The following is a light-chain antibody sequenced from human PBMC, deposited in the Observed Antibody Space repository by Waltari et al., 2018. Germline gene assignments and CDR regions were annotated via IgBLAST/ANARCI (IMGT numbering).Light chain of an antibody. CDR3: QVWDSSSDRV. CDR2: DDS. Sequence: SYVLTQPSSVSVAPGETASITCGGDNIGTKSVHWYQQKSGQAPVLVIYDDSGRPAGIPERFSGSNSGNTATLTISRVEAGDEADYYCQVWDSSSDRVFGGETKLTVL. V-gene: IGLV3-21*04. CDR1: NIGTKS. J-gene: IGLJ3*02.